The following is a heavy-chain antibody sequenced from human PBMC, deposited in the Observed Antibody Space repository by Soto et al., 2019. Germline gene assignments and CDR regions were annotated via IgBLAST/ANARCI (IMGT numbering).Heavy chain of an antibody. CDR3: AHSLGYYDSGGIQLFFDY. D-gene: IGHD3-22*01. V-gene: IGHV2-5*02. Sequence: SGPTLVNPTQTLTLTCTFSGFSLSTSGVGVGWIRQPPGKALEWLALIYWDDDKRYSPSLKSRLTITKDTSKNQVVLTMTNMDPVDTATYYCAHSLGYYDSGGIQLFFDYWGQGTLVTVSS. CDR2: IYWDDDK. J-gene: IGHJ4*02. CDR1: GFSLSTSGVG.